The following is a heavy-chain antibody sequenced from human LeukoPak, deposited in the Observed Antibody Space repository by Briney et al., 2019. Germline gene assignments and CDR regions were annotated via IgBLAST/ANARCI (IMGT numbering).Heavy chain of an antibody. CDR3: ARGMGATTDFDY. J-gene: IGHJ4*02. CDR2: MNYGGTS. D-gene: IGHD1-26*01. V-gene: IGHV4-39*07. Sequence: SETLSLTCTVSGGSLSSSSTSYWGWIRQPPGKGLEWIGSMNYGGTSHYSPSLKSRVTTSVDTSKKHFSLKLSSVTAADTAVYYCARGMGATTDFDYWSQGTLVTVSS. CDR1: GGSLSSSSTSY.